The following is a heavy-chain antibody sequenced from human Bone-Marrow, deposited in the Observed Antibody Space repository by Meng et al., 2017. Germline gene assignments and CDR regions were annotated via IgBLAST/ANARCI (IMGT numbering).Heavy chain of an antibody. CDR3: ARDYDILTGYYIPFDY. J-gene: IGHJ4*02. V-gene: IGHV1-18*01. D-gene: IGHD3-9*01. CDR2: ISAYNGNT. Sequence: ASVKVSCKASGYTFTSYGISWVRQAPGQGLEWMGWISAYNGNTNYAQKLQGRVTMTTDTSTSTAYMVLRSLRSDDTAVYYCARDYDILTGYYIPFDYWGQGTLVTVSS. CDR1: GYTFTSYG.